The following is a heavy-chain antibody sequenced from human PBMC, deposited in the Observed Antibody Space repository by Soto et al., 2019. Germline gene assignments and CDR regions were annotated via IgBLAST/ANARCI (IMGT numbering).Heavy chain of an antibody. CDR2: IYYSGST. J-gene: IGHJ5*02. Sequence: PSETLSLTCTVSGGSISSYYWSWIRQPPGKGLEWIGYIYYSGSTNYNPSLKSRVTISLDTSKNQFSLKLSSVTAADTAAYYCARHLGYDSSGYYRNWFDPWGQGTLVTAPQ. CDR3: ARHLGYDSSGYYRNWFDP. V-gene: IGHV4-59*08. D-gene: IGHD3-22*01. CDR1: GGSISSYY.